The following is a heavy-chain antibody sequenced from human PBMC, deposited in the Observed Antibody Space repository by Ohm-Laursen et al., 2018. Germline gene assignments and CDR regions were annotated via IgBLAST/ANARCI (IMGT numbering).Heavy chain of an antibody. Sequence: ASVKVSCKASGYIFNNYDINWVRQAPGQGLEWMGWISAYNGNTNYAQKLQGRVTMTRNTSISTAYMELSSLRSEDTAVYYCARSLRAVAGRAGGYWGQGTLVTVSS. CDR1: GYIFNNYD. CDR3: ARSLRAVAGRAGGY. CDR2: ISAYNGNT. J-gene: IGHJ4*02. V-gene: IGHV1-8*01. D-gene: IGHD6-19*01.